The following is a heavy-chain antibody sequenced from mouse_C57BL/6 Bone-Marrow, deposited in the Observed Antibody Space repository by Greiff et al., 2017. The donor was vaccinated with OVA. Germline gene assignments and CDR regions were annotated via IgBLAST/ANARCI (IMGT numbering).Heavy chain of an antibody. CDR2: IHPNSGST. CDR1: GYTFTSYW. Sequence: QVQLKQPGAELVKPGASVKLSCKASGYTFTSYWMHWVKQRPGQGLEWIGMIHPNSGSTNYNEKFKSKATLTVDKSSSTAYMQLSSLTSEDSAVYYCARRDYGNYEDYWGQGTTLTVSS. CDR3: ARRDYGNYEDY. V-gene: IGHV1-64*01. D-gene: IGHD2-1*01. J-gene: IGHJ2*01.